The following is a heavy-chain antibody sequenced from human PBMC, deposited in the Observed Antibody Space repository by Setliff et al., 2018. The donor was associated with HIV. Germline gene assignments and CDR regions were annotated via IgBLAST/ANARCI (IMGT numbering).Heavy chain of an antibody. V-gene: IGHV1-46*01. J-gene: IGHJ4*02. D-gene: IGHD1-1*01. Sequence: ASVKVSCKASGYTFTSYGISWVRQAPGQGLEWMGIINPSGGSTSYAQKFQGRVTMTRDTSKNLFSLNLRSVTAADSAVYYCARGSWKDGAQGYFFDHWGQGTLVTVSS. CDR3: ARGSWKDGAQGYFFDH. CDR2: INPSGGST. CDR1: GYTFTSYG.